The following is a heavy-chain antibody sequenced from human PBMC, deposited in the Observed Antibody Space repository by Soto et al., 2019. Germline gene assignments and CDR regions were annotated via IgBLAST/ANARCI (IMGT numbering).Heavy chain of an antibody. CDR3: ARDPPIAVAGTRLDY. Sequence: GASVKVSCKASGYTFTSYGISWVRQAPGQGLEWMGWISAYNGNTNYAQKLQGRVTMTTDTSTSTAYMELRSLRSDDTAVYYCARDPPIAVAGTRLDYWGQGTLVTVSS. CDR1: GYTFTSYG. CDR2: ISAYNGNT. V-gene: IGHV1-18*01. J-gene: IGHJ4*02. D-gene: IGHD6-19*01.